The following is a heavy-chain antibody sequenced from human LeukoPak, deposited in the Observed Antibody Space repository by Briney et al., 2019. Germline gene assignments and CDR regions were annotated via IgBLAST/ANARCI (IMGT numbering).Heavy chain of an antibody. Sequence: GGSLRLSCAASGFTFTGYAMSWVRQAPGKGLEWVSVIYSGGSTYYADSVKGRFTISRDNSKNTLYLQMNSLRAEDTAVYYCARDSTGLHYYYYYGMDVWGQGTTVTVSS. V-gene: IGHV3-66*01. CDR3: ARDSTGLHYYYYYGMDV. CDR2: IYSGGST. D-gene: IGHD5-18*01. J-gene: IGHJ6*02. CDR1: GFTFTGYA.